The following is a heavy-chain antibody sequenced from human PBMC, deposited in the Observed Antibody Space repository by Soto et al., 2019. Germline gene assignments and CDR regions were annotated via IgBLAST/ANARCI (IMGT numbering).Heavy chain of an antibody. CDR1: GYTFTSYG. V-gene: IGHV1-18*01. CDR3: ARETNSFDY. D-gene: IGHD4-17*01. CDR2: ISAYNGNT. Sequence: QVQLVQSGAEVKKPGASVKVSCKASGYTFTSYGISWVRQAPGQGLEWMGWISAYNGNTKNAQKLQGRVTLTTDTSTSTAYMQLRRLRSADTGVYYSARETNSFDYRRQGTLVTVSS. J-gene: IGHJ4*02.